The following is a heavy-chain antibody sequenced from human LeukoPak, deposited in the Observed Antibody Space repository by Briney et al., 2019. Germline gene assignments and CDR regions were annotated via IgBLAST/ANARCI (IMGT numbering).Heavy chain of an antibody. J-gene: IGHJ4*02. CDR2: IKDDGSER. CDR3: ARAWGEWLRSPHFDY. D-gene: IGHD5-12*01. Sequence: GGSLRLSCAASGFTFSSYWMSWVRQAPGKGLEWVANIKDDGSERYYLDSVKGRFTISRDNAKNSLYLQMDSLRAGDTAVYYCARAWGEWLRSPHFDYWGQGSLVTVSS. CDR1: GFTFSSYW. V-gene: IGHV3-7*01.